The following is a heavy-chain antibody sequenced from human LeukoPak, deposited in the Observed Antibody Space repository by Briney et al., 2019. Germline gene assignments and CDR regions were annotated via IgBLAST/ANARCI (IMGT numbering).Heavy chain of an antibody. Sequence: SETLSLTCTVSGGSISSYYWSWIRQPAGKGLEWIGRIYTSGSTNYNPSLKSRVTMSVDTSKNQFSLKLSSVTAADTAVYYRAREHMIGGNFDYWGQGTLVTVSS. CDR2: IYTSGST. V-gene: IGHV4-4*07. D-gene: IGHD3-22*01. CDR3: AREHMIGGNFDY. CDR1: GGSISSYY. J-gene: IGHJ4*02.